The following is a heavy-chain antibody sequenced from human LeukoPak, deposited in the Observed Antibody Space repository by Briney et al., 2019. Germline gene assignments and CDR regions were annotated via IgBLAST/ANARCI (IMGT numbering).Heavy chain of an antibody. D-gene: IGHD6-13*01. CDR1: GFTFSSYW. V-gene: IGHV3-7*01. CDR3: ARAYSSSWYDWFDR. Sequence: GGSLRLSCAASGFTFSSYWMSWVRQAPGKGVEWVANIKQDGSEKYYVDSVKGRFTISRDNAKNSLYLQMNSLRAEDTAVYYCARAYSSSWYDWFDRWGQGTLVTVSS. CDR2: IKQDGSEK. J-gene: IGHJ5*02.